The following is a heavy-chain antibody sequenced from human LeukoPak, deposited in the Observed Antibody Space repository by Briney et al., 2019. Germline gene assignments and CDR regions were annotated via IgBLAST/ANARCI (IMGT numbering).Heavy chain of an antibody. J-gene: IGHJ4*02. CDR1: GFTFSSYR. V-gene: IGHV3-21*01. D-gene: IGHD2-15*01. CDR3: SREGCSGGSCLDY. Sequence: GGSLRLSCAASGFTFSSYRMNWVRQAPGKGLEWVTSISSSSSSFIDYADSVKGRFTISRDNAKNSLYLHMNSLRAEDTAVYYCSREGCSGGSCLDYWGQGTLVTVSS. CDR2: ISSSSSSFI.